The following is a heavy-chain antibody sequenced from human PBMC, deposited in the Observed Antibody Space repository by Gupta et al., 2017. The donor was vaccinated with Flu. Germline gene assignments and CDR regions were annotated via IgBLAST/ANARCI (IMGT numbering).Heavy chain of an antibody. V-gene: IGHV3-30*18. CDR3: AKTTDIVVAVSVFDFSRGDGMDV. D-gene: IGHD2-15*01. Sequence: GKGLDWVAFISYEGSHEYYAGSVKGRFTISRDNSKNTLYLQMNSLRPEDTAVYYCAKTTDIVVAVSVFDFSRGDGMDVWGQGTTVIVSS. CDR2: ISYEGSHE. J-gene: IGHJ6*02.